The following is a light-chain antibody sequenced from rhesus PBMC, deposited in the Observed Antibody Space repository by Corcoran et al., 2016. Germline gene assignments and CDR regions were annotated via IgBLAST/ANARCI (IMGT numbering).Light chain of an antibody. CDR1: QSVGSY. Sequence: ETVVTQSPATLSLSPGERATLSCRASQSVGSYLAWYQQKPGQAPRLLIYGASSRATGIPDRFSGRGSGTDCSLTISSLEPEDVGVYYCQRSSNLSTFGGGTKVGIK. CDR2: GAS. V-gene: IGKV3-24*04. J-gene: IGKJ4*01. CDR3: QRSSNLST.